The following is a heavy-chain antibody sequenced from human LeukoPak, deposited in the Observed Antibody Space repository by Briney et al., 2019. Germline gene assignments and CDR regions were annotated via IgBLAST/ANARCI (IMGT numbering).Heavy chain of an antibody. J-gene: IGHJ4*02. Sequence: GGSLRLSCAASGFTFSSSAMSWVRQAPGKGLEWVLTISGIDTFYADSVKGRFTISRDNAKNSLYLQMNSLRAEDTAVYYCARDRIVATIPRLGYFDYWGQGTLVTVSS. D-gene: IGHD5-12*01. CDR1: GFTFSSSA. CDR2: ISGIDT. CDR3: ARDRIVATIPRLGYFDY. V-gene: IGHV3-23*01.